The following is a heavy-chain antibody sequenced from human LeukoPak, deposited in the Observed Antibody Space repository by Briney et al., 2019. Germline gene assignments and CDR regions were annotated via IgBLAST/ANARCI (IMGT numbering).Heavy chain of an antibody. D-gene: IGHD5-18*01. J-gene: IGHJ4*02. CDR1: GFTFSSYA. CDR2: LSDSGGST. V-gene: IGHV3-23*01. Sequence: PGGSLRLSCAASGFTFSSYAMSWVRQAPGKGLEWVSALSDSGGSTYYADSVKGRFTISRDNAKNSLYLQMNSLRAEDTAVYYCARVMDTAMDIDYWGQGTLVTVSS. CDR3: ARVMDTAMDIDY.